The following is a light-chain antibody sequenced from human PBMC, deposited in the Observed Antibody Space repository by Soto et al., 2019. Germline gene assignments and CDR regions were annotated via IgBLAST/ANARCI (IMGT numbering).Light chain of an antibody. V-gene: IGKV3-15*01. CDR1: QSVSSN. CDR3: QQYNNWPPYT. Sequence: EIVMTQSPATLSVSPGERATLSCRASQSVSSNLAWYQQKPGQAPRLLIYGASTRATGIPARFSGSGSGTEFTITISSLQSEDFELYYCQQYNNWPPYTFGQGTKLEIK. CDR2: GAS. J-gene: IGKJ2*01.